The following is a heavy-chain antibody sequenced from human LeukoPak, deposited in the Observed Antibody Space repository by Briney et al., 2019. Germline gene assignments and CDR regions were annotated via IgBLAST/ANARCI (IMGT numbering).Heavy chain of an antibody. CDR3: ARVLIRGDEIDY. CDR1: GFTFSSYW. Sequence: GESLKISCKGSGFTFSSYWIGWVRQMPGKGLEWMGIIYPGDSDTRYSPSFQGQVTISADKSISTAYLQWTSLKASDSAMYYCARVLIRGDEIDYWGQGTLVTVSS. D-gene: IGHD2-21*01. CDR2: IYPGDSDT. V-gene: IGHV5-51*01. J-gene: IGHJ4*02.